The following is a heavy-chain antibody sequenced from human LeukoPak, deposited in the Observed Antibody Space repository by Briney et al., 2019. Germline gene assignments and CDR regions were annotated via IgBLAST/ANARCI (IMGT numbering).Heavy chain of an antibody. Sequence: GGSLRLSCAASGFTFSGSAMHWVRQASGKGLEWVGRIRSKANSYATAYAASVKGRFTISRDDSKNTAYLQMNSLKTEDTAVYYCYTATVTPYWGQGTLVTVSS. D-gene: IGHD4-17*01. CDR2: IRSKANSYAT. CDR1: GFTFSGSA. V-gene: IGHV3-73*01. CDR3: YTATVTPY. J-gene: IGHJ4*02.